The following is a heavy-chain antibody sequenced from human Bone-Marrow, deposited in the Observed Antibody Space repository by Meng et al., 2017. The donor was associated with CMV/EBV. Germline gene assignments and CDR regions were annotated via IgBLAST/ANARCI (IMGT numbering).Heavy chain of an antibody. D-gene: IGHD6-6*01. CDR2: ISGSGGST. V-gene: IGHV3-23*01. J-gene: IGHJ4*02. CDR3: AKDLIDSSSVRIFDY. Sequence: GGSLRLSCAASGFTFSSYAMHWVRQAPGKGLEWVSAISGSGGSTYYADSVKGRFTISRDNSKNTLYLQMNSLRAEDTAVYYCAKDLIDSSSVRIFDYWGQGTLVTVSS. CDR1: GFTFSSYA.